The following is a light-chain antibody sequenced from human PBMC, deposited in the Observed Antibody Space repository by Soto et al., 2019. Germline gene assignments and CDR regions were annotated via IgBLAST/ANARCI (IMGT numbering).Light chain of an antibody. J-gene: IGLJ1*01. V-gene: IGLV1-44*01. CDR2: TAG. Sequence: QLVLTQPLSASASPGQRVTISCSGGSCNIGSNTVAWYQHLPGTAPPRLIFTAGQRPSGVPGRFSGSKSGTSASLAISGLQSEDEGDYYCSAWDNSLNGYVFGPGTKVTVL. CDR3: SAWDNSLNGYV. CDR1: SCNIGSNT.